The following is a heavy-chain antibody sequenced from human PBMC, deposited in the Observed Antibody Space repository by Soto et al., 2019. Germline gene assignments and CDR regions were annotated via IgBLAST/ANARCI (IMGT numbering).Heavy chain of an antibody. J-gene: IGHJ4*02. CDR1: GFTFSSYE. CDR3: ARGTAAYYDFWSGYYVY. V-gene: IGHV3-48*03. CDR2: ISSSGSTI. Sequence: EVQLVESGGGLVQPGGSLRLSCAASGFTFSSYEMNWVRQAPGKGLEWVSYISSSGSTIYYADSVKGRFTISRDNAKNRLSLQMNNLRAEDTADYYCARGTAAYYDFWSGYYVYWGQGTLVTVSS. D-gene: IGHD3-3*01.